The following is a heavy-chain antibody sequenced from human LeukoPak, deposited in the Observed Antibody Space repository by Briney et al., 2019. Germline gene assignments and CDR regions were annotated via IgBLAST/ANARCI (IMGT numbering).Heavy chain of an antibody. CDR3: VKETGHNWGYFEF. D-gene: IGHD7-27*01. Sequence: GGSLRLSCATSGFTFNNYDMNWVRQAPGKALEWVSTISGSGGGSGGRTSYADSVKGRFTISRDKSKNTVDLQLTGLRADDTAVFYCVKETGHNWGYFEFWGQGTLVTVSS. V-gene: IGHV3-23*01. J-gene: IGHJ4*02. CDR1: GFTFNNYD. CDR2: ISGSGGGSGGRT.